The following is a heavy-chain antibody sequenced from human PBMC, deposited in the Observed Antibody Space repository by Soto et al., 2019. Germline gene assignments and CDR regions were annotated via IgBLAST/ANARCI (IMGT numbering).Heavy chain of an antibody. Sequence: EVQLVESGGGLVQPGGSLRLSCVASGFTFNYYWMHWVRQAPGKWLVWVSRIQSDGRSPDYVDSVKGRFTISRDNAKNTLYLQMNNLRAEDTAVYYCARGGDPDYWGQGTLVTVSS. D-gene: IGHD2-21*02. V-gene: IGHV3-74*01. J-gene: IGHJ4*02. CDR1: GFTFNYYW. CDR2: IQSDGRSP. CDR3: ARGGDPDY.